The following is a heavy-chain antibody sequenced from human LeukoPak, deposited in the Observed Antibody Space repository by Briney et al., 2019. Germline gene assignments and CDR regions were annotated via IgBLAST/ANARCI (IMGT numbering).Heavy chain of an antibody. CDR3: ASSYGGNFDY. Sequence: PGGSLRLSCAASGFTFSSYAMSWVRQAPGQGLEWVSTISGSGGSTYYADSVKGRFTISRDNSKNTLYLQMNSLRAEDTAVYYCASSYGGNFDYWGQGTLVTVSS. D-gene: IGHD4-23*01. CDR1: GFTFSSYA. V-gene: IGHV3-23*01. CDR2: ISGSGGST. J-gene: IGHJ4*02.